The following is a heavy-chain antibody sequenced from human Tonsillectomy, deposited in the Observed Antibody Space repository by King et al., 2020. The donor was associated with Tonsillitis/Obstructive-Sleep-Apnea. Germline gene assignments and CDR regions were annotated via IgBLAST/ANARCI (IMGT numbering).Heavy chain of an antibody. CDR2: INSDGSST. J-gene: IGHJ4*02. Sequence: VQLVESGGGLVQPWGSLRLSCAASGFTFSIYWMHVVRQAPGKGLIWVSRINSDGSSTINADSVKGLFTISRDKAKNTLYLQMNSRSAEDTAVYYCARDRTTETGDDYWGQGTLVTVSS. CDR1: GFTFSIYW. CDR3: ARDRTTETGDDY. D-gene: IGHD4-17*01. V-gene: IGHV3-74*01.